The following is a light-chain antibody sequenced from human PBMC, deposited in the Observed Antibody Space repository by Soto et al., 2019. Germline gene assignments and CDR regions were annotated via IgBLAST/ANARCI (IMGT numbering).Light chain of an antibody. CDR3: QQRTSWPPDLT. V-gene: IGKV3-11*01. CDR1: QSVGRS. CDR2: DAS. J-gene: IGKJ4*01. Sequence: EIVLTQSPATLSLSPGGRASLSCRASQSVGRSLAWYQQRPGQAPRLLIYDASNRATGIPARFSGGGSETDFTLTISSLEPEDFAVYYCQQRTSWPPDLTFGGGTKVEVK.